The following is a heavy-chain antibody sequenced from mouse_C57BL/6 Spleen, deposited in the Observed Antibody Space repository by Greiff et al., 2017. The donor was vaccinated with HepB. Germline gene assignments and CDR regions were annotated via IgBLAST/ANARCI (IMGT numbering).Heavy chain of an antibody. CDR1: GFNIKDYY. CDR2: IDPEDGDT. D-gene: IGHD1-1*01. Sequence: VQLQQSGAELMRPGASVKLSCTASGFNIKDYYMHWVKQRPEQGLEWIGRIDPEDGDTEYAPKFQGKATMTADTSSNTAYLQLSSLTSEDTAVYYCTTTVAHDAMDYWGQGTSVTVSS. J-gene: IGHJ4*01. CDR3: TTTVAHDAMDY. V-gene: IGHV14-1*01.